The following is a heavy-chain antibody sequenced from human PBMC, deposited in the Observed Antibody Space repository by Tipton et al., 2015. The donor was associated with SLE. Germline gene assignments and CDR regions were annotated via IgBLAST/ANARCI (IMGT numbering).Heavy chain of an antibody. J-gene: IGHJ4*02. Sequence: TLSLTCAVYGGSFSGYYWSWIRQPPGKGLEWIGEINHSGGTNYNPSLKSRVTISVDTSKNQFSLKLSSVTAADTAVYYCASSWGQLAPVDYWGQGTLVTVSS. V-gene: IGHV4-34*01. CDR1: GGSFSGYY. CDR2: INHSGGT. CDR3: ASSWGQLAPVDY. D-gene: IGHD6-13*01.